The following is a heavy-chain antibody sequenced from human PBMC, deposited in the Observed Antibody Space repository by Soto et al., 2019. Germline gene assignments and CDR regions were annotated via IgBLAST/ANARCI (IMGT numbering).Heavy chain of an antibody. CDR2: ISGSGGST. Sequence: GGSLRLSCAASGFTFSSYAMSWVRQAPGKGLEWVSGISGSGGSTYHADSVKGRFTISRDNSKNTLYLQMDSLRAEDTAVYFCAKARRDYYYCGTDVWGQGTTVTVSS. CDR1: GFTFSSYA. V-gene: IGHV3-23*01. J-gene: IGHJ6*02. CDR3: AKARRDYYYCGTDV.